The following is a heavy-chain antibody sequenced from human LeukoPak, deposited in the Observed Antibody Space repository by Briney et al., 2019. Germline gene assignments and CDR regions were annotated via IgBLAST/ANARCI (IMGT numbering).Heavy chain of an antibody. V-gene: IGHV1-2*02. CDR3: ARASPDYGDYATN. J-gene: IGHJ4*02. D-gene: IGHD4-17*01. Sequence: ASVKVSCKASGYTFTGYYMHWVRQAPGQGLEWMGWINPNSGGTNYAQKFQGRVTMTRDTSISTAYMELSRLRSDDTAVYYCARASPDYGDYATNWGQGTLVTVPS. CDR2: INPNSGGT. CDR1: GYTFTGYY.